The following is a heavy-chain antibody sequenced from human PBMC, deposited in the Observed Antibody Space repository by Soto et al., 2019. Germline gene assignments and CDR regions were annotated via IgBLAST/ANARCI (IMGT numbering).Heavy chain of an antibody. CDR1: GYTFTRYG. CDR3: ARRSIVGVLDY. D-gene: IGHD1-26*01. J-gene: IGHJ4*02. Sequence: ASVKVSFKASGYTFTRYGISWLRQAPGQGLEWMGWISAYNGNTNYAQKLQGRVTMTTDTSTSTAYMELRSLRSDDTAVYYCARRSIVGVLDYWGQGTLVTVSS. CDR2: ISAYNGNT. V-gene: IGHV1-18*01.